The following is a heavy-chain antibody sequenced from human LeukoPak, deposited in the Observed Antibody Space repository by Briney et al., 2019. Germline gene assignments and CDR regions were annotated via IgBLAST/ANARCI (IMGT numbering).Heavy chain of an antibody. D-gene: IGHD3-10*01. CDR3: ARHPFTMVRGVIRPFDY. Sequence: GESLKISCKGSGYSFTSYWIGWVRQMPGKGLEWMGIIYPGGSDTRYSPSFQGQVTISADKSNSTAYLQWSSLKASDTAMYYCARHPFTMVRGVIRPFDYWGQGTLVTVSS. V-gene: IGHV5-51*01. J-gene: IGHJ4*02. CDR2: IYPGGSDT. CDR1: GYSFTSYW.